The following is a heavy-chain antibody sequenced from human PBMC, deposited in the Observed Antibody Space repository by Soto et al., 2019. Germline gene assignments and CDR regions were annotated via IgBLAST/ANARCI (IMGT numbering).Heavy chain of an antibody. Sequence: QVQLQESGPGLVKPSETLSLTCTVSGGSISSYYWSWIRQPPGKGLEWIGYIYYSGSTNYNPSLKRRATLPVDTSKHQFPLKLSSVTAADTAVYYCARHWGKVQLARGPGGMDVWGQGTTVTVSS. D-gene: IGHD1-1*01. CDR1: GGSISSYY. V-gene: IGHV4-59*08. CDR2: IYYSGST. J-gene: IGHJ6*02. CDR3: ARHWGKVQLARGPGGMDV.